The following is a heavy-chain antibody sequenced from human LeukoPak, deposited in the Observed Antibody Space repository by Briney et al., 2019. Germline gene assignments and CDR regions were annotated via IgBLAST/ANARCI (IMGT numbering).Heavy chain of an antibody. CDR2: IYYSGST. CDR1: VGPISGSGYY. CDR3: ARQVWSGYSFDP. D-gene: IGHD3-3*01. J-gene: IGHJ5*02. Sequence: SEPLSLPCTVSVGPISGSGYYWGWIRQPPGKGLELIGRIYYSGSTYYNPSLKSRVTISIDTSKNQFSLKLSSVTAADTAVYYCARQVWSGYSFDPWGQGALVTVSS. V-gene: IGHV4-39*07.